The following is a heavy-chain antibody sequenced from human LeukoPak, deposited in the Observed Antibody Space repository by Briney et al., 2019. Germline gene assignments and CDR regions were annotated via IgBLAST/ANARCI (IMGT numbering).Heavy chain of an antibody. Sequence: GGSLRLSRAASGFTFSSYAMHWVRQAPGKGLEWVAVISYDGSNKYYADSVKGRFTISRDNSKNTLYLQMNSLRAEDTAVYYCARDRDIAAAGTLGYWGQGTLVTVSS. J-gene: IGHJ4*02. CDR3: ARDRDIAAAGTLGY. CDR2: ISYDGSNK. V-gene: IGHV3-30-3*01. D-gene: IGHD6-13*01. CDR1: GFTFSSYA.